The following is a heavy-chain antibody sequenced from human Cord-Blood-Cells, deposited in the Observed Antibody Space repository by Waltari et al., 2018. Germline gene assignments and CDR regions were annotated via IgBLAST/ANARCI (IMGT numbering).Heavy chain of an antibody. V-gene: IGHV1-24*01. J-gene: IGHJ5*02. CDR3: ATSKPDYDFWSGYNWFDP. CDR2: FDPEDGET. Sequence: QVQLVQSGAEVKKPGASVKVSCKVSGYTITELSMHWVRQSLGKGLGWMGGFDPEDGETIYAQKFQGRVTMTEDTSTDTAYMELSSLRSEDTAVYYCATSKPDYDFWSGYNWFDPWGQGTLVTVSS. CDR1: GYTITELS. D-gene: IGHD3-3*01.